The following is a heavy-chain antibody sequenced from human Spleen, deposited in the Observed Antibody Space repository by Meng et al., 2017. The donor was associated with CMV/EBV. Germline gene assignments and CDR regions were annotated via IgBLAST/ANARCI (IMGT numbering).Heavy chain of an antibody. D-gene: IGHD5-12*01. CDR1: GGSLSGYF. V-gene: IGHV4-34*01. Sequence: SQTLSLTCGVFGGSLSGYFWSWIRQSPGKGLEWIGEINQSGITTYNPSLKSRVTTSEDTSKKQVSLNLSSVTAADTAVYFCTRGRADSWRDYGMDVWGQGTTVTVSS. CDR3: TRGRADSWRDYGMDV. CDR2: INQSGIT. J-gene: IGHJ6*02.